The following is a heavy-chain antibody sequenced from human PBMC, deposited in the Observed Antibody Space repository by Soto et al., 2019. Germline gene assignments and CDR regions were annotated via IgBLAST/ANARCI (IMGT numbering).Heavy chain of an antibody. CDR2: IIPVFGTP. J-gene: IGHJ4*02. V-gene: IGHV1-69*06. Sequence: SVQVTCKASGGSFSSYAISWVRQAPGQGLEWMGGIIPVFGTPSYAQKFQGRVTISADKSTNTSYLELRSLRSEDTAVYYCARGGALSTSWYWGDGLDSWGQGTQVTVSS. D-gene: IGHD6-13*01. CDR3: ARGGALSTSWYWGDGLDS. CDR1: GGSFSSYA.